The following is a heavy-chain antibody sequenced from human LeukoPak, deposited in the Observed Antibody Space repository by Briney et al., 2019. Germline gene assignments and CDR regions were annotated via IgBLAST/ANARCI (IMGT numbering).Heavy chain of an antibody. J-gene: IGHJ5*02. CDR1: GGSISSSNW. CDR2: IYHSGST. CDR3: ARSGVGYYDFWSGYSHENWFDP. V-gene: IGHV4-4*02. Sequence: SETLSLTCAVSGGSISSSNWWSWVRQPPGKGLEWIGEIYHSGSTNYNPSLKSRVTISVDTSKNQFSLKLSSVTAADTAVYYCARSGVGYYDFWSGYSHENWFDPWGQGTLVTVSS. D-gene: IGHD3-3*01.